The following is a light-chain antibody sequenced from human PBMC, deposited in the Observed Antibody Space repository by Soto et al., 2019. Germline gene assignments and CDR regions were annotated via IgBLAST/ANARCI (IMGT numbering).Light chain of an antibody. CDR2: AAS. Sequence: DIQMTQSPSSLSASVGDRVTITCRASPGIANYLAWYQQKPGKVPKLLIYAASALQSGVPSRFSGSGSGTDFTLTITSLQPEDVATYYCQKYDSAPPSFGRGTKVDI. CDR3: QKYDSAPPS. CDR1: PGIANY. V-gene: IGKV1-27*01. J-gene: IGKJ1*01.